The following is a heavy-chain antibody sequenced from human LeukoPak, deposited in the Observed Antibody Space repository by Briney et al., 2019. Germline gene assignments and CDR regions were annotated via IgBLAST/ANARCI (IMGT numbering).Heavy chain of an antibody. V-gene: IGHV3-66*01. CDR3: ARELRGSSSWRIKFDYFDY. CDR2: IYSGGST. D-gene: IGHD6-13*01. J-gene: IGHJ4*02. Sequence: GGSLRLSCATSGFTVSSNYMSWVRQAPGKGLEWVSVIYSGGSTYYADSVKGRFTISRDNSKNTLYLQMNSLRAEDTAVYYCARELRGSSSWRIKFDYFDYWGQGTLVTVSS. CDR1: GFTVSSNY.